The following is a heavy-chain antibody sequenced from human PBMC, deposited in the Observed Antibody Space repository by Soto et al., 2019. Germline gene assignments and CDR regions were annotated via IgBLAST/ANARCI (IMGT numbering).Heavy chain of an antibody. J-gene: IGHJ4*02. CDR1: GGSISSYY. V-gene: IGHV4-59*01. D-gene: IGHD6-19*01. CDR2: IYYSGST. CDR3: ARDTGSSGWSDY. Sequence: QVQLQESGPGLVKPSETLSLTCTVSGGSISSYYWSWIRQPPGKGLEWIGYIYYSGSTNYNSSLKSRVTISIDTSKNQFSLKLSSVTAADTAVYYCARDTGSSGWSDYWGQGTPVTVSS.